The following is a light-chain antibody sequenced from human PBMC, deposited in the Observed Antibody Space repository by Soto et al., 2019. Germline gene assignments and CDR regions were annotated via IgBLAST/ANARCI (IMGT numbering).Light chain of an antibody. CDR2: GAS. CDR1: QSIGSSY. Sequence: EIVLTQSPGTLSLSPGERATLSCRASQSIGSSYLAWYQQKHGQAPRLLIYGASSRATGVPDRFSGSGSGTDFTLTISGLEPEDFAVYYCQQYGTSSWTFGQGTKVAIK. J-gene: IGKJ1*01. V-gene: IGKV3-20*01. CDR3: QQYGTSSWT.